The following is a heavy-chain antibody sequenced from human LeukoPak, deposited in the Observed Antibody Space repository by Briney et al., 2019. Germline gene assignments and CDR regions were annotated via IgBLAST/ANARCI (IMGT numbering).Heavy chain of an antibody. V-gene: IGHV3-74*01. CDR3: AKDHYWSIDY. J-gene: IGHJ4*02. D-gene: IGHD3-3*01. CDR2: IKGDGIST. Sequence: GGSLRLSCAASGFDFSSNWMHWVRHAPGQGLVWVSRIKGDGISTNYADSVKGRFTISRDIAKNTLYLQMNSLRAGDTGVYYCAKDHYWSIDYWGRGTLVTVSS. CDR1: GFDFSSNW.